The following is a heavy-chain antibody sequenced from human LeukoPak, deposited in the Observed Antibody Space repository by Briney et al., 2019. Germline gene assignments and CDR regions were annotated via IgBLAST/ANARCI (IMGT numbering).Heavy chain of an antibody. D-gene: IGHD3-10*01. V-gene: IGHV3-23*01. CDR3: AKLTRYGWGSYCDY. Sequence: GGSLRLSCAASGFTLSSYAMSWVRQAPGKGLEWVSAISGSGGSTYYADSVKGRFTISRDNSKNTLYLQMNSLRAEDTAVYYCAKLTRYGWGSYCDYWGQGTLVTVSS. CDR1: GFTLSSYA. J-gene: IGHJ4*02. CDR2: ISGSGGST.